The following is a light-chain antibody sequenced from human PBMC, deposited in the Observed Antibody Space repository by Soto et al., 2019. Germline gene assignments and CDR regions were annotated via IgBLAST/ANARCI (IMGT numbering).Light chain of an antibody. CDR1: SSDIGSSNY. Sequence: QSALTQPASVSGSPGPSITISCTGASSDIGSSNYVSWYQQHPGKAPKVIIYEVTNRPSGVSNRISGSKSGNTASLTISGLQGEDEAIYYCCSYTTTSALDYVFGTGTKLTVL. J-gene: IGLJ1*01. CDR2: EVT. CDR3: CSYTTTSALDYV. V-gene: IGLV2-14*01.